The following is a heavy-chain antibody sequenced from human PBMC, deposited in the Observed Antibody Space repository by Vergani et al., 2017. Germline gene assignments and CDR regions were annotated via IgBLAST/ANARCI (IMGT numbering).Heavy chain of an antibody. Sequence: EVQLVESGGGLVQPGGSLRLSCAASGFTFSSYSMNWVRRAPGKGLEWVSYISSSSSTIYYADSVKGRFTISRDNAKNSLYLQMNSLRAEDTAVYYCARDVGNYYDSSGPNIDPWGQGTLVTVSS. V-gene: IGHV3-48*04. CDR3: ARDVGNYYDSSGPNIDP. J-gene: IGHJ5*02. D-gene: IGHD3-22*01. CDR2: ISSSSSTI. CDR1: GFTFSSYS.